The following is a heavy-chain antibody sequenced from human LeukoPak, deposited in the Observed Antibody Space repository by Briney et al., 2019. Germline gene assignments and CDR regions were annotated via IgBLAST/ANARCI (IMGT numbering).Heavy chain of an antibody. CDR3: GRQSGSQHFDY. V-gene: IGHV4-39*01. CDR1: GVSISSSSYY. CDR2: IYYSGST. D-gene: IGHD3-3*01. Sequence: SETLSLTCTVSGVSISSSSYYWGWIRQPPGKGLEWIGSIYYSGSTYYNPSLKSRVTISADTSKNQFSLKLSSVTAADTAVYYCGRQSGSQHFDYWGQGTLGTVSS. J-gene: IGHJ4*02.